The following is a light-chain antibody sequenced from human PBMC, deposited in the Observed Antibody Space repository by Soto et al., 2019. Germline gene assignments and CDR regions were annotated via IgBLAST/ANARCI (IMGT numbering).Light chain of an antibody. J-gene: IGKJ2*01. CDR3: QQYNNWPF. CDR2: GAS. Sequence: EIVMTQSPATLSVSPGERATLSCRASQSVSSNLAWYQQKPGQAPRLLIYGASTRATGIPARFSGCGSGTECTLTISGLRSEDFAVYYCQQYNNWPFFGQGTKLEIK. V-gene: IGKV3-15*01. CDR1: QSVSSN.